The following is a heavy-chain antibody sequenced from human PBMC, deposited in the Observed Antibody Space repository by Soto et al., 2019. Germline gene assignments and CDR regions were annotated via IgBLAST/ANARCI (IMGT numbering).Heavy chain of an antibody. D-gene: IGHD5-12*01. CDR3: ARGGYSGYDWGANFDY. Sequence: SVKVSCKASGGTFSSYAISWVRQAPGQGLEWMGGIIPIFGTANYAQKFQGRVTITADKSTSTAYMELSSLRSEDTAVYYCARGGYSGYDWGANFDYWGQGTLVTVSS. V-gene: IGHV1-69*06. CDR2: IIPIFGTA. CDR1: GGTFSSYA. J-gene: IGHJ4*02.